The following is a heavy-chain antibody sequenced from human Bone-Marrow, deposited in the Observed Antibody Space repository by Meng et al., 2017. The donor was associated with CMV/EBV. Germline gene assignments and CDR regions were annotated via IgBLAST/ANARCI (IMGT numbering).Heavy chain of an antibody. CDR2: ICYSGST. CDR3: ASIPWLSTRFDY. CDR1: DGSIRSNTYY. Sequence: SETLSLTCTVSDGSIRSNTYYWGWNRQPPGKGLEWIGSICYSGSTYYTPSRKSRVTISVDTSKSQLSLNSRSVTAAATALDYCASIPWLSTRFDYWGQGTLVPVSS. V-gene: IGHV4-39*07. J-gene: IGHJ4*02. D-gene: IGHD2-2*02.